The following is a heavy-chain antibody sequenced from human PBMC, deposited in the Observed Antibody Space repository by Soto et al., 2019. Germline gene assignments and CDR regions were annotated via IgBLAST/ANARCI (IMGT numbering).Heavy chain of an antibody. CDR2: IYGGGRT. J-gene: IGHJ4*02. V-gene: IGHV3-66*01. CDR1: GFTVSSSY. CDR3: ARDTLGGAYDFCH. D-gene: IGHD3-3*01. Sequence: EVQLVESGGGVVQPGGSLRLSCAASGFTVSSSYMTWVRQAPGKGLEWVSAIYGGGRTYYADSVRGRFTISRDNSKNTLYLHMNSLRVEDTAVYYCARDTLGGAYDFCHGGRGTLVTVSS.